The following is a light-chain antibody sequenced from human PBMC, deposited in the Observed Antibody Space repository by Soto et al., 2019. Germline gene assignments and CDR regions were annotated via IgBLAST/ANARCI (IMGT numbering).Light chain of an antibody. CDR3: SSYKFSTTLRV. CDR1: TNDIGSYNY. V-gene: IGLV2-14*01. J-gene: IGLJ3*02. CDR2: EVT. Sequence: QSALTQPASVSGSPGQSITLSCAGTTNDIGSYNYVSWFQQHPGEAPKLIIFEVTHRPSGISTRFSGSKSGNTASLTISDLQAEDEALYYWSSYKFSTTLRVFGGGTQLTVL.